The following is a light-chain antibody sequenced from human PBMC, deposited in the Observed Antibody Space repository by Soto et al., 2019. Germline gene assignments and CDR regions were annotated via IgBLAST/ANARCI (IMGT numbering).Light chain of an antibody. Sequence: EKVMTKSSAALSVSTGERATLSCWAGQGVTTNFAWYQQKSGQSPRLLIYDVSIRATGVPARFSGTGSETDFTLTISGLQSEDSAVYFCQQYNNWPFSFGQGTRLEI. J-gene: IGKJ5*01. CDR3: QQYNNWPFS. CDR1: QGVTTN. CDR2: DVS. V-gene: IGKV3-15*01.